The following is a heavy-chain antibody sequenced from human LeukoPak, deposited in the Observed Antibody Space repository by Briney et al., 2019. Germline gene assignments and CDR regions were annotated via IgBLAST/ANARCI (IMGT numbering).Heavy chain of an antibody. CDR2: MNPNSGNT. D-gene: IGHD3-3*01. V-gene: IGHV1-8*01. J-gene: IGHJ6*03. CDR1: GYTFTSYD. CDR3: ARVRTVFGVVAYYYYMDV. Sequence: GASVKLSDSASGYTFTSYDINWVRQATGQGLEWMGWMNPNSGNTGYAQKFQGRVTMTRNTPISTAYMELSSLRSEDTAVSYCARVRTVFGVVAYYYYMDVWGKGSTATVSS.